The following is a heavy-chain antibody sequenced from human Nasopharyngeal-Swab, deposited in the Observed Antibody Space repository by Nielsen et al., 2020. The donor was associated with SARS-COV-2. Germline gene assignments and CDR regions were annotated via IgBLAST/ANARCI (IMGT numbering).Heavy chain of an antibody. V-gene: IGHV3-73*01. Sequence: GESLKISCAASGFTFSGSAMHWVRQASGKGLEWVGRIRSKANSYATAYAASVKGRFTISRDDSKNTAYLQMNSLRAEDTAVYYCASLSRDGYNSWGQGTLVTVSS. D-gene: IGHD5-24*01. CDR3: ASLSRDGYNS. J-gene: IGHJ4*02. CDR1: GFTFSGSA. CDR2: IRSKANSYAT.